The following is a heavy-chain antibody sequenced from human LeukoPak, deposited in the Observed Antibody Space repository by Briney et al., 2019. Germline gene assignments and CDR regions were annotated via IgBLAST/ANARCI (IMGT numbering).Heavy chain of an antibody. V-gene: IGHV3-30*03. Sequence: PGGSLRLSCAASGFTFSSYSMNWVRQAPGKGLEWVAVISYDGSSKYYADSVKGRFTISRDNSKNTLYLQLNSLRPEDTAVYYCARDQLAYSGYDTLFDYWGQGTLVTVSS. CDR2: ISYDGSSK. J-gene: IGHJ4*02. D-gene: IGHD5-12*01. CDR3: ARDQLAYSGYDTLFDY. CDR1: GFTFSSYS.